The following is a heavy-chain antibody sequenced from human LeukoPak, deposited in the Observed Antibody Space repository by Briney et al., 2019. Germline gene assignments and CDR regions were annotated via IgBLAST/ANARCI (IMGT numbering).Heavy chain of an antibody. V-gene: IGHV4-61*02. D-gene: IGHD5-18*01. CDR2: IYTSGST. CDR3: ARVTAMVTGLYSDAFDI. J-gene: IGHJ3*02. CDR1: GGSINSGGYY. Sequence: PSQTLSLTCTVSGGSINSGGYYWSWIRQPAGKGLEWIGRIYTSGSTNYNPSLKSRVTMSVDTSKNQFSLKLSSVTAADTAVYYCARVTAMVTGLYSDAFDIWGQGTMVTVSS.